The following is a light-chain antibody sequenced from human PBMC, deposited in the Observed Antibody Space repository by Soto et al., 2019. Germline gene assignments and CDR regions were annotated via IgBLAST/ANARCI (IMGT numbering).Light chain of an antibody. J-gene: IGKJ2*01. CDR2: LGS. CDR1: HSLLHSSGYNF. Sequence: ETVMTQSPLSLPVTPREPASISCRSSHSLLHSSGYNFLDWYVQKPGQPPQLLIYLGSSRASGVPDRFSGSGSGTDFTLKISRVEAEDVGVYYCMQALQTPPTFGQGTKLEIK. CDR3: MQALQTPPT. V-gene: IGKV2-28*01.